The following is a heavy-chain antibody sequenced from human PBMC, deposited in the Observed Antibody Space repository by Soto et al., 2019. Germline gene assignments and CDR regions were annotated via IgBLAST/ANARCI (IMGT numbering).Heavy chain of an antibody. D-gene: IGHD6-19*01. CDR2: ISYDGSNK. J-gene: IGHJ6*02. CDR3: ARDSGWLVQNYYYYGMDV. CDR1: GFTFSSYA. Sequence: GGSLRLSCAASGFTFSSYAMHWVRQAPGKGLEWVAVISYDGSNKYYADSVKGRFTISRDNSKNTLYLQMNSLRAEDTAVYYCARDSGWLVQNYYYYGMDVWGQGTTVTV. V-gene: IGHV3-30-3*01.